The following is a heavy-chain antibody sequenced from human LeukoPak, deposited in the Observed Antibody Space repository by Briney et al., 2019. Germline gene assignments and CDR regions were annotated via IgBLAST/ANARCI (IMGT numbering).Heavy chain of an antibody. CDR1: GYPFIGNY. J-gene: IGHJ4*02. V-gene: IGHV1-2*02. CDR3: ASLSYYDLSGYFY. CDR2: INPNSGGT. D-gene: IGHD3-22*01. Sequence: ASVNVSCKASGYPFIGNYIHWVRQAPGQGLEWMGWINPNSGGTQYSQKFQGRVTLTRDTSITTGYMELSGLTSDDTAVYYCASLSYYDLSGYFYWGQGTLVTVSS.